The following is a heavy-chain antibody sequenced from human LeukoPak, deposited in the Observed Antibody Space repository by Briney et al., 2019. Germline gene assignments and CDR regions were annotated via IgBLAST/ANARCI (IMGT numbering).Heavy chain of an antibody. CDR1: GYTFTSYG. V-gene: IGHV1-18*01. D-gene: IGHD3-3*01. CDR2: ISAYNGNT. CDR3: ARGDFWSGYYYYGMDV. J-gene: IGHJ6*02. Sequence: GASVKVSCKASGYTFTSYGISWVRQPPGQGLEWMGWISAYNGNTNYAQKLQGRVTITTDTSTSTAYMELRSLRSDDTAVYYCARGDFWSGYYYYGMDVWGQGTTVTVSS.